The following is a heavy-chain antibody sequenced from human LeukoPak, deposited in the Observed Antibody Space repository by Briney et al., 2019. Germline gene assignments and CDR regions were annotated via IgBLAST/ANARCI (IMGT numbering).Heavy chain of an antibody. CDR1: GYTFTSYD. J-gene: IGHJ3*02. D-gene: IGHD3-3*01. V-gene: IGHV1-8*01. CDR3: ARGILEWLFYPDRKVVSAFDI. Sequence: GASVKVSCKASGYTFTSYDINWVRQATGQGLEWMGWMNPNSGNTGYAQKFQGRVTMTRNTSISTAYMELSSLRSEDTAVYYCARGILEWLFYPDRKVVSAFDIWGQGTMVTVSS. CDR2: MNPNSGNT.